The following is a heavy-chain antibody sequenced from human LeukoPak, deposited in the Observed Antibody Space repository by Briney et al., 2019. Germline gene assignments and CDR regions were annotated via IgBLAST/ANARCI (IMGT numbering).Heavy chain of an antibody. Sequence: SVKVSCKASGGTFSSYTISWVRQAPGQGLEWMGRINPILGIANYAQKFQGRVTITADKSTSTAYMELSSLRSEDTAVYYCARHYYDSSGYYPNDAFDIWGQGAMVTVSS. CDR3: ARHYYDSSGYYPNDAFDI. J-gene: IGHJ3*02. CDR2: INPILGIA. CDR1: GGTFSSYT. D-gene: IGHD3-22*01. V-gene: IGHV1-69*02.